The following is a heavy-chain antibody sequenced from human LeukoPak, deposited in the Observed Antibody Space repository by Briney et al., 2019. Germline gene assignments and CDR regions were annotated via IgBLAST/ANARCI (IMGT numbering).Heavy chain of an antibody. CDR3: ARGEYAFDI. Sequence: SVKVSCKASGGTFSSYAISWVRQAPGQGLEWMGRIIPILGIANYAQKFQGRVTITADKSTSTVYMQLNSLKSDDTALYYCARGEYAFDIWGQGTMVTVSS. D-gene: IGHD3-10*01. J-gene: IGHJ3*02. CDR2: IIPILGIA. V-gene: IGHV1-69*04. CDR1: GGTFSSYA.